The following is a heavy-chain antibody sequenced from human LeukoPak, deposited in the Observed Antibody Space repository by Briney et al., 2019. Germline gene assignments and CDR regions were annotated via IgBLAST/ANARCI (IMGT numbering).Heavy chain of an antibody. CDR1: GFTFSSYS. CDR2: ISSSSSYI. D-gene: IGHD6-13*01. V-gene: IGHV3-21*01. J-gene: IGHJ6*03. Sequence: GGSLRLSCAASGFTFSSYSMNWVRQAPGKGLEWVSSISSSSSYIYYADSVKGRFTISRDNAKNSLYLQMNSLRAEDTAVYYCARVLEGIAENYYYYYMDVWGKGTTVTVSS. CDR3: ARVLEGIAENYYYYYMDV.